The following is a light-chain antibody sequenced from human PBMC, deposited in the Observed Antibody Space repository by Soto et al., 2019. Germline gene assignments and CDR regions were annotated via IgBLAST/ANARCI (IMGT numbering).Light chain of an antibody. Sequence: QSVLTQPPSASGSPGQSVTVSCTGIGGDLRDSNYVSWYQQHPGKAPKLIIYDVTKRTSGVPDRFSGSKSGNTASLTVSGLQAEDEADYYCLTGNNYRVFGTGTKLTVL. CDR3: LTGNNYRV. V-gene: IGLV2-8*01. CDR2: DVT. J-gene: IGLJ1*01. CDR1: GGDLRDSNY.